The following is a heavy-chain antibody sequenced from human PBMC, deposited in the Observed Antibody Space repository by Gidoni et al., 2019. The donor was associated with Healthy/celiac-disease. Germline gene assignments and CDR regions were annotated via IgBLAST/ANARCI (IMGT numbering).Heavy chain of an antibody. D-gene: IGHD6-13*01. V-gene: IGHV5-10-1*03. CDR1: GYSFTSYW. CDR2: IDPSDSYT. CDR3: ARRWEQQLGFDY. J-gene: IGHJ4*02. Sequence: EVQLVQSGAEVKKPGESPRISCKGSGYSFTSYWISWVRQMPGKGLAWMGRIDPSDSYTNYSPSFQGHVTISADKSISTAYLQWSSLKASDTAMYYCARRWEQQLGFDYWGQGTLVTVSS.